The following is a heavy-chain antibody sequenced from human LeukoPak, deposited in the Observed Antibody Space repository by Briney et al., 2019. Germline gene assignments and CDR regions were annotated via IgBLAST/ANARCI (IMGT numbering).Heavy chain of an antibody. CDR1: GFTFSSYA. J-gene: IGHJ4*02. CDR2: ISGSGGST. D-gene: IGHD5-18*01. CDR3: AKDYGYSYGTGYFDY. Sequence: GGSLRLSCAASGFTFSSYAMRWVRQAPGKGLEWVSAISGSGGSTYYADSVKGRFTISRDNSKNTLYLQMNSLRAEDTAVYYCAKDYGYSYGTGYFDYWGQGTLVTVSS. V-gene: IGHV3-23*01.